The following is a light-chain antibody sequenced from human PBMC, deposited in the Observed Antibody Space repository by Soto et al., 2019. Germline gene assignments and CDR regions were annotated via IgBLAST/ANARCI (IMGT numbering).Light chain of an antibody. CDR2: EVY. CDR1: SSDVGGYNY. J-gene: IGLJ1*01. V-gene: IGLV2-8*01. CDR3: TSYVSTNSYV. Sequence: QSVLTQAPSASGSPGQSVTISCTGTSSDVGGYNYVSWYQHHPGKAPKLIIYEVYKRPSGVPDRFSGSKSGNTAALTVSGLQAEDEADYYCTSYVSTNSYVFGTGTKVTVL.